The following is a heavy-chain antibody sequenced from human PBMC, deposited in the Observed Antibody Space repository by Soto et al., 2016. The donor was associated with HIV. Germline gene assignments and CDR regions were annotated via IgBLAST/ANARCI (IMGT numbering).Heavy chain of an antibody. J-gene: IGHJ4*02. V-gene: IGHV3-23*01. Sequence: EVQLLESGGGLGQPGGSLRISCAVSGFTFSSYSMSWVRQAPGKGLEWVSAISYSGGNTYYADSVKGRFTISRDNSKNTLFLQMNSLRDEDTAVYYCAKGPPPLLYRSPLRRIDHWGQGNPGHRLL. CDR1: GFTFSSYS. CDR2: ISYSGGNT. D-gene: IGHD6-13*01. CDR3: AKGPPPLLYRSPLRRIDH.